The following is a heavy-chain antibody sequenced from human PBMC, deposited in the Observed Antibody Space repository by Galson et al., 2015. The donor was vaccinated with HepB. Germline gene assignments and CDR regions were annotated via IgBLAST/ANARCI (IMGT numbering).Heavy chain of an antibody. D-gene: IGHD2-8*01. CDR1: GFTFRDFY. CDR2: ISSGGTIT. CDR3: ARHVEYCSNGACYFGMDV. J-gene: IGHJ6*02. V-gene: IGHV3-11*01. Sequence: SLRLSCAASGFTFRDFYMSWVRQAPGKGLEYISYISSGGTITFYADSVKGRFTVPRDNAKKSVHLQVNRLTGDDTAVYYCARHVEYCSNGACYFGMDVWGQGPPVTVSS.